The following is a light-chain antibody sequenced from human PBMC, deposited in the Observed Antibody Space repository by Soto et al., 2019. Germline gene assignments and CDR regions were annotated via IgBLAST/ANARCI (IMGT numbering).Light chain of an antibody. Sequence: DIPMTQSPSSLSASVGDRVTITCQASQDISNYLNWYQQKPGKAPKLLIYDASNLETGVPSRFSGSGSGKDFTFTISSLQPEDSATYYCQQYDNLPLTFGGGTKVEIK. CDR1: QDISNY. CDR3: QQYDNLPLT. CDR2: DAS. J-gene: IGKJ4*01. V-gene: IGKV1-33*01.